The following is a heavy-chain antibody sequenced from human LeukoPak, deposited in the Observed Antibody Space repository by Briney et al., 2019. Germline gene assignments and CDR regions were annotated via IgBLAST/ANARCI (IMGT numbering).Heavy chain of an antibody. CDR3: ARAGSYGSPTKY. D-gene: IGHD3-10*01. J-gene: IGHJ4*02. CDR2: ISSSGSTI. V-gene: IGHV3-48*03. CDR1: GFTFSSYE. Sequence: GGSLRLSCAASGFTFSSYEMNWVRQAPGKGLEWVSYISSSGSTIYYADSVKGRFTISRDNAKNLLYLQMNSLRAEDTAVYYCARAGSYGSPTKYWGQGTLVTVSS.